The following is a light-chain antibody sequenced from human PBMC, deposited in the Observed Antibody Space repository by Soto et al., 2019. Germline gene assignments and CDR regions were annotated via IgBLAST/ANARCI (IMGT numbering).Light chain of an antibody. CDR2: GAS. CDR3: QQYGRSST. J-gene: IGKJ1*01. CDR1: QSVSSTY. V-gene: IGKV3-20*01. Sequence: EIVLTQSPGTLSLSPGERATLSCRASQSVSSTYLAWYQQKPGQAPRLLISGASSRATGIPDRFSGSGSGTDVNLIISRMEPEDFAVYYCQQYGRSSTFGQGTKVEIK.